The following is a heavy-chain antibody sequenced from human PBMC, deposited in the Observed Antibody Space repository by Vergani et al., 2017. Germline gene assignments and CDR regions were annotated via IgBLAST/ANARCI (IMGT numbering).Heavy chain of an antibody. D-gene: IGHD2-21*01. CDR1: ESSFISNE. CDR3: TRHVPCGDGACLHFDH. J-gene: IGHJ4*02. Sequence: EVMLVQSGAEVKKPGESLKISCKYSESSFISNEIAWLRQMSGKGLHWMGNINPIDSKIAYSPSFQGQAIMSLDKSSTTAYLQWRSLKASDTAIYYCTRHVPCGDGACLHFDHWGQGTQVTVSS. V-gene: IGHV5-51*01. CDR2: INPIDSKI.